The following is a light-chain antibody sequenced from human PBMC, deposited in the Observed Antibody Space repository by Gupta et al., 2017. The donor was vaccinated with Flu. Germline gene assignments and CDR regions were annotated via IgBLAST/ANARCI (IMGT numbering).Light chain of an antibody. CDR3: SSYASSNTHVV. CDR2: EVS. Sequence: QSALTQPASVSGSPGQSVTISCTGTSSDIGAYKYVSWYQQHPGKAPKLMIYEVSKRPSGVPNRFSGSKSGNTASLTVSGLQAEDEADYYCSSYASSNTHVVFGGGTKLTVL. CDR1: SSDIGAYKY. V-gene: IGLV2-8*01. J-gene: IGLJ2*01.